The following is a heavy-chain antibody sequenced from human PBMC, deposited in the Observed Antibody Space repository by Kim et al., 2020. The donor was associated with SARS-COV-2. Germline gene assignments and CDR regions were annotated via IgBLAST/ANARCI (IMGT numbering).Heavy chain of an antibody. J-gene: IGHJ5*02. Sequence: SETLSLTCTVSGGSVSSGSYYWSWIRQPPGKGLEWIGYIYYSGSTNYNPSLKSRVTISVDTSKNQFSLKLSSVTAADTAVYYCAREAYSNYARTNWFDPWGQGTLVTVSS. CDR2: IYYSGST. V-gene: IGHV4-61*01. D-gene: IGHD4-4*01. CDR3: AREAYSNYARTNWFDP. CDR1: GGSVSSGSYY.